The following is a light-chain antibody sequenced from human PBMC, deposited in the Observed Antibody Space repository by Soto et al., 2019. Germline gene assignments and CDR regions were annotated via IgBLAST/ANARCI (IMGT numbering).Light chain of an antibody. J-gene: IGKJ4*01. V-gene: IGKV1-5*01. CDR2: DAS. CDR3: QQHRTYHVT. CDR1: QGIDIW. Sequence: DIQMTQSPSTLSASVGDRVTITCPASQGIDIWLSWYQQKPGNAPNLIIYDASNLKSGVPSRFSDSGSGTEFGISISSLQPEVFNSYYCQQHRTYHVTFGGGTMVEIK.